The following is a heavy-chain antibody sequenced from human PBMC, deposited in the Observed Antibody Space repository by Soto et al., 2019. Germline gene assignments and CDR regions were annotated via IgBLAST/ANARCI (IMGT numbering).Heavy chain of an antibody. Sequence: EVQLVESGGGLLQPGGSLRLSCAASGFTFSSYGMNWVRQAPGKGLEWVSYFHTSGSPVYYADSVKGRFTISRDDANISLYLQMNSPRDEDTAVYYCARDDRVGATKYDAFDVWGQGTPVTVSS. V-gene: IGHV3-48*02. CDR2: FHTSGSPV. CDR1: GFTFSSYG. CDR3: ARDDRVGATKYDAFDV. J-gene: IGHJ3*01. D-gene: IGHD1-26*01.